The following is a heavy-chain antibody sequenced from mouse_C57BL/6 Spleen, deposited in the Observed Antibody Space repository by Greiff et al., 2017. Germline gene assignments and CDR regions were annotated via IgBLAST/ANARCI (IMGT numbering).Heavy chain of an antibody. D-gene: IGHD3-1*01. CDR3: ARSGLLYYYAMDY. CDR2: IYPGDGDT. CDR1: GYAFSSYW. Sequence: VQRVESGAELVKPGASVKISCKASGYAFSSYWMNWVKQRPGKGLEWIGQIYPGDGDTNYNGKFKGKATLTADKSSSTAYMQLSSLTSEDSAVYFCARSGLLYYYAMDYWGQGTSVTVSS. J-gene: IGHJ4*01. V-gene: IGHV1-80*01.